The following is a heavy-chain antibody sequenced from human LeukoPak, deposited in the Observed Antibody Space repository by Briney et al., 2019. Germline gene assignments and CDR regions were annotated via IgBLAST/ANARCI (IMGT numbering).Heavy chain of an antibody. CDR2: IKQDGSEK. CDR3: AREAYYYDSSGYYYFDY. Sequence: PGGSLRLSCAASGFTFSSYWMTWVRQAPGKGLEWVANIKQDGSEKYYVDSVKGRFTTSRDDAKNSLYLQMNSLRAEDTAVYYCAREAYYYDSSGYYYFDYWGQGTLVTVSS. CDR1: GFTFSSYW. J-gene: IGHJ4*02. D-gene: IGHD3-22*01. V-gene: IGHV3-7*01.